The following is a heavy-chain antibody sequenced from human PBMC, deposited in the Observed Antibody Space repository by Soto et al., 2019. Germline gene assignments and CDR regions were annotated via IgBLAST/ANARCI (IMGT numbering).Heavy chain of an antibody. D-gene: IGHD3-22*01. CDR2: IIPIFGTA. Sequence: SVKVSCKASGGTFSSYAISWVRQAPGQGLEWMGGIIPIFGTANYAQKFQGRVTITADKSTSTAYMELSSLRSEDTAVYYCARAYDSSGYLGYWGQGTLVTVSS. CDR1: GGTFSSYA. V-gene: IGHV1-69*06. CDR3: ARAYDSSGYLGY. J-gene: IGHJ4*02.